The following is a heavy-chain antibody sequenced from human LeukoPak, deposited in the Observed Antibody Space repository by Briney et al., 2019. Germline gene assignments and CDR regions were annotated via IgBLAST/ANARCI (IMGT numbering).Heavy chain of an antibody. V-gene: IGHV4-4*07. D-gene: IGHD6-13*01. J-gene: IGHJ3*02. CDR1: GGSISSYY. CDR2: IYTSGST. Sequence: SETLSLTCTVPGGSISSYYWGWIRQPAGKGLEWIGRIYTSGSTNYNPSLKSRVTMSVDTSKNQFSLKLSSVTAADTAVYYCAAGTAPSDAFDIWGQGTMVTVSS. CDR3: AAGTAPSDAFDI.